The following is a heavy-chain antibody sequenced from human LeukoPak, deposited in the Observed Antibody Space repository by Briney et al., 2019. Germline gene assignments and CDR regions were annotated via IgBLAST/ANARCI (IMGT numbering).Heavy chain of an antibody. V-gene: IGHV3-7*01. Sequence: AGGSLRLSCAASGFTFSTYWMSWVRQAPGKGLEWVGNIYKDGSVKNYVDSVEGRFTISRDNTKNSLYLEMNNLRVEDTAIYYCATSFDSSGNDWGRGTLVTVSS. J-gene: IGHJ4*02. CDR2: IYKDGSVK. D-gene: IGHD4-23*01. CDR3: ATSFDSSGND. CDR1: GFTFSTYW.